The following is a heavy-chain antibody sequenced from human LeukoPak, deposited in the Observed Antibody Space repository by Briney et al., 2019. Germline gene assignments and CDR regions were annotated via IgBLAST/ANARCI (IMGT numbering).Heavy chain of an antibody. CDR1: GFTFSSYA. CDR2: ISGRGGST. Sequence: GGSLRLSCAASGFTFSSYAMSWVRQAPGKGLEWVSAISGRGGSTYYADSVKGRFTISRDNSKNTLYLQMNSLRAEDTAVYYCAKDITKGYYDSSGYPPDYYMDVWGKGTTVTVSS. V-gene: IGHV3-23*01. D-gene: IGHD3-22*01. J-gene: IGHJ6*03. CDR3: AKDITKGYYDSSGYPPDYYMDV.